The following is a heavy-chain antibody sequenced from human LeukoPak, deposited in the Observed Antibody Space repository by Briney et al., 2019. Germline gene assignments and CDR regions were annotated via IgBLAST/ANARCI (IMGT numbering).Heavy chain of an antibody. Sequence: GGSLRLSCGASGLTFSTYSMNWVRQAPGKGLEWVSYISSDSGARYYADSVKGRFTIFRENAKNSLYLQMNSLRAEDTAVYYCARATQPGFDPWGQGTLVTVSS. V-gene: IGHV3-48*01. J-gene: IGHJ5*02. CDR3: ARATQPGFDP. CDR2: ISSDSGAR. D-gene: IGHD2-15*01. CDR1: GLTFSTYS.